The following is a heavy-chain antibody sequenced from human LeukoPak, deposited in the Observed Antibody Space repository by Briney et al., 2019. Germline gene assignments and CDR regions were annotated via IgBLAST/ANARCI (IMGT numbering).Heavy chain of an antibody. CDR1: GFTFSSYA. Sequence: GGSLRLSCAASGFTFSSYAMHWVRQAPGKGLEYVSAISSNGGSTYYANSVKGRFTISRDNSKNTLFLQMGSLRDEDMGVYYCARGRTQAYGSGTYSDYWGQETLVTVSS. J-gene: IGHJ4*02. CDR3: ARGRTQAYGSGTYSDY. CDR2: ISSNGGST. D-gene: IGHD3-10*01. V-gene: IGHV3-64*01.